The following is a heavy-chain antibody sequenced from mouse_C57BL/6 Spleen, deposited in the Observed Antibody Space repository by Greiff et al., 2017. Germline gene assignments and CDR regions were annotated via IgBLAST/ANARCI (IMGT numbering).Heavy chain of an antibody. V-gene: IGHV1-64*01. D-gene: IGHD1-1*01. J-gene: IGHJ4*01. CDR2: IHPNSGST. Sequence: VQLQQPGAELVKPGASVKLSCKASGYTFTSYWMHWVKQRPGQGLEWIGMIHPNSGSTNYNEKFKSKATLTVDKSSSTAYMQLSSLTSEDSAVYYWTRQLLGRDGAMDYWGQGTSVTVSS. CDR1: GYTFTSYW. CDR3: TRQLLGRDGAMDY.